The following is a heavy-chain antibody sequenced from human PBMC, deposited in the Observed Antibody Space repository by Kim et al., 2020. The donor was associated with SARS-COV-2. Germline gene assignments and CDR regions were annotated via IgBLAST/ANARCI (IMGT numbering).Heavy chain of an antibody. CDR3: TRGRGDHNPGHAFDI. Sequence: GGSLRLSCAASGFTFSSKWMHWVRQAPGKGLEWVSSIKSDGSNTNYADSVKGRNTITKDYAKTILFLEMNRRRAEDTAMYYCTRGRGDHNPGHAFDIWGQGNIVTVSS. J-gene: IGHJ3*02. CDR1: GFTFSSKW. D-gene: IGHD3-10*01. V-gene: IGHV3-74*01. CDR2: IKSDGSNT.